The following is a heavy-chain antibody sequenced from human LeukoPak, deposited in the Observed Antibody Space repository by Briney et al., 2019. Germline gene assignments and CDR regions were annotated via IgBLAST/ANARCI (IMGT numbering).Heavy chain of an antibody. D-gene: IGHD3-10*01. CDR2: MRQDGNEK. V-gene: IGHV3-7*01. J-gene: IGHJ4*02. CDR1: GFTFSSYW. Sequence: GGSLRLSCVASGFTFSSYWMTWVRQAPGKGLEWVANMRQDGNEKYYVDSVRGRFTISRDNAKNSLYLQMNSLRAEDTAVYYCATDRRGSNDYWGQGTLVAVSS. CDR3: ATDRRGSNDY.